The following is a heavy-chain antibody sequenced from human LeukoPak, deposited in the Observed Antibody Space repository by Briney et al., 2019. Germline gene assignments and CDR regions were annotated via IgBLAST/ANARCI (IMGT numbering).Heavy chain of an antibody. Sequence: PGRSLGLSCAASGFTFSSYAMHWVRQAPGKGLEWVAVISYDGSNKYYADSVKGRFTISRDNSKNTLYLQMNSLRAEDTAVYYCARDKARTSVVVPAAIYPWGQGTLVTVSS. D-gene: IGHD2-2*02. CDR2: ISYDGSNK. CDR1: GFTFSSYA. V-gene: IGHV3-30-3*01. CDR3: ARDKARTSVVVPAAIYP. J-gene: IGHJ5*02.